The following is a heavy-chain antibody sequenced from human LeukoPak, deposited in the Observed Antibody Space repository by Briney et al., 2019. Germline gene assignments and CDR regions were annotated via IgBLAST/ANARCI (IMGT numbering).Heavy chain of an antibody. CDR3: ARGYLEYSSSSLGY. V-gene: IGHV4-34*01. CDR2: INHSGST. CDR1: GGSFSGYY. Sequence: SETLSLTCAVYGGSFSGYYWSWIRQPPGKGLEWIGEINHSGSTNYNPSLKSRVTISVDTSKNQFSLKLSSVTAADTAVYYCARGYLEYSSSSLGYWGQGTLVTVSS. D-gene: IGHD6-6*01. J-gene: IGHJ4*02.